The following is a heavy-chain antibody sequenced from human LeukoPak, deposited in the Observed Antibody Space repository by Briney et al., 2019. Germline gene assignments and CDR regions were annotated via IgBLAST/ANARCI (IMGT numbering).Heavy chain of an antibody. CDR3: ARPGHYDFWSGYYWAY. Sequence: SETLSLTCAVSGYSISSGYYWGWIRQPPGKGLEWIGSMYHSGSTYYNPSLKSRVTISVDTSKNQFSLKLSSVTAADTAVYYCARPGHYDFWSGYYWAYWGQGTLITVSS. J-gene: IGHJ4*02. CDR2: MYHSGST. D-gene: IGHD3-3*01. V-gene: IGHV4-38-2*01. CDR1: GYSISSGYY.